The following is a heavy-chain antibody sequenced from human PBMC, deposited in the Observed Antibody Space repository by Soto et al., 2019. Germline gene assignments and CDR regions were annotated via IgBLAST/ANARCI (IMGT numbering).Heavy chain of an antibody. Sequence: SLTCTVSGGSISRSSYYWGWIRQPPGKGLEWIGSIYYSGSTYYNPSLKSRVTISVDTSKNQFSLKLSSVTAADTAVYYCARLSYSSGWYFDYWGQGTLVTVSS. CDR1: GGSISRSSYY. V-gene: IGHV4-39*01. CDR3: ARLSYSSGWYFDY. J-gene: IGHJ4*02. D-gene: IGHD6-19*01. CDR2: IYYSGST.